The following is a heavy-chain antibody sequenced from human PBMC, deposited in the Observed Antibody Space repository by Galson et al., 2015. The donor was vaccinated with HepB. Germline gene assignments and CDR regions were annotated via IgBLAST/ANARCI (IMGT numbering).Heavy chain of an antibody. J-gene: IGHJ4*02. CDR1: GGSVSSFF. V-gene: IGHV4-59*02. CDR3: ARTPNRGGFDY. D-gene: IGHD2-15*01. Sequence: LSLTCTVSGGSVSSFFWSWLRQPPGRGLEWIGYIYNRRSTNYNPSLKSRVIISVDTSNNRFSLKVSSVTAADTAVYYCARTPNRGGFDYWGQGTLVTVSS. CDR2: IYNRRST.